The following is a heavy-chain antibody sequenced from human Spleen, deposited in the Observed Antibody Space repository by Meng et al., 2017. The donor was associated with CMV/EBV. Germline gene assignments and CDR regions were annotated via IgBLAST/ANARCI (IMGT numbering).Heavy chain of an antibody. V-gene: IGHV3-7*01. J-gene: IGHJ5*02. CDR1: GFTFSSYW. CDR2: IKQDGSEK. Sequence: SCAASGFTFSSYWMTWVRQAPGKRLEWVAKIKQDGSEKNYVDSVKGRFAISRDNAKNSLYLQMNSLRAEDTAVYYCARDRGFSYGFSPWGLGTLVTVSS. D-gene: IGHD5-18*01. CDR3: ARDRGFSYGFSP.